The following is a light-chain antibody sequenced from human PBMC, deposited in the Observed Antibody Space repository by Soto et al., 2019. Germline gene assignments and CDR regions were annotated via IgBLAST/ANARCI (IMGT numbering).Light chain of an antibody. J-gene: IGKJ4*01. CDR2: KNS. Sequence: IVLTQTPISSAVTLGQPASISCRSSQSLVHSDGNTYLSWLHLGPGHPPRLLIYKNSKRFSGVLDRFSGSGAGTDFTLNISRVEAEDLGTYYCMQSSQFPLTFGGGTKV. CDR1: QSLVHSDGNTY. CDR3: MQSSQFPLT. V-gene: IGKV2-24*01.